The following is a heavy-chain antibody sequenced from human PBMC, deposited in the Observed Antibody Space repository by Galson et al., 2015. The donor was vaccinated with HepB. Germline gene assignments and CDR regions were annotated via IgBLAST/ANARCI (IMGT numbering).Heavy chain of an antibody. CDR3: AKPQGVEPHPYWYLEL. J-gene: IGHJ2*01. Sequence: SLRLSCAASGFTFSDYSMNWVRQAPGKGLEWASSISSSSSYIYYADSVKGRFTISRDNAKNSLYLQMNSLRAEDTAVYSCAKPQGVEPHPYWYLELWGRGTLVAVSS. CDR2: ISSSSSYI. D-gene: IGHD1-1*01. CDR1: GFTFSDYS. V-gene: IGHV3-21*04.